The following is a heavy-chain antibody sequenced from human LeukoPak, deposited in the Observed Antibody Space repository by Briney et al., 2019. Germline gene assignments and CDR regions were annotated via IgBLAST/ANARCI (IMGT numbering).Heavy chain of an antibody. CDR1: GGSFSGYY. V-gene: IGHV4-34*01. D-gene: IGHD3-9*01. CDR3: ARIRDILTGFRRYYYYGMDV. CDR2: INHSGST. J-gene: IGHJ6*02. Sequence: SETLSLTCAVYGGSFSGYYWSWIRQPPGKGLEWIGEINHSGSTNYNPSLKSRDTISVDTSKNQFSLKLSSVTAADTAVYYCARIRDILTGFRRYYYYGMDVWGQGTTVTVSS.